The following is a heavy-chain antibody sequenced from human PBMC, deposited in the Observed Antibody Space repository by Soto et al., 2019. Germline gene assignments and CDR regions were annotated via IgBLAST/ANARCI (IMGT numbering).Heavy chain of an antibody. V-gene: IGHV5-51*01. CDR1: GYSFTSYW. J-gene: IGHJ6*02. CDR3: ATTHYDFGSGYSDYYGMDV. Sequence: GESLKISFKGSGYSFTSYWIGWVRQMPGKGLEWMGIIYPGDSDTRYSPSFQGQVTISADKSISTAYLQWSSLKASDTAMYYCATTHYDFGSGYSDYYGMDVWGQGTTVTVS. D-gene: IGHD3-3*01. CDR2: IYPGDSDT.